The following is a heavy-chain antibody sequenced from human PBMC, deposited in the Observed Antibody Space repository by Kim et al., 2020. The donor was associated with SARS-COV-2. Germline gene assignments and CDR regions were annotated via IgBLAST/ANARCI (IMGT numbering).Heavy chain of an antibody. V-gene: IGHV3-7*01. D-gene: IGHD3-3*01. Sequence: GGSLRLSCSASGFNFVNYWMTWIRQAPGKGLEWVANIKQDGSEKNYVDSVKGRFTISRDNTKNSLSLQMTSLRAEDTAVYYCARATDRTLFGSYYDAGYWGQGTLVTVSS. CDR2: IKQDGSEK. CDR1: GFNFVNYW. J-gene: IGHJ4*02. CDR3: ARATDRTLFGSYYDAGY.